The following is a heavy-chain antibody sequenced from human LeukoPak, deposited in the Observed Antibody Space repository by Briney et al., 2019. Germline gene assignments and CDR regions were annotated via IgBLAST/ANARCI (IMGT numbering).Heavy chain of an antibody. V-gene: IGHV3-23*01. CDR2: ISGSGGST. CDR3: AKDQGDY. Sequence: ETLSLTCAVYGGSFSGYYWSWVRQAPGKGLEWVSAISGSGGSTYYADSVKGRFTISRDNSKNTLYLQMNSLRAEDTAVYYCAKDQGDYWGQGTLVTVSS. CDR1: GGSFSGYY. J-gene: IGHJ4*02.